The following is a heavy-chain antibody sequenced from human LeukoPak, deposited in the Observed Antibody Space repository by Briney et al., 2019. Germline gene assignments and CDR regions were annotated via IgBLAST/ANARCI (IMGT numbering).Heavy chain of an antibody. Sequence: GGSLRLSCAASGFTFSSYGMSWVRQAPGKGLEWVSAISGSGGSIYYADSVKGRFTISRDNAKNSLYLQMNSLRAEDTAVYYCARLWFGELSAQDVWGKGTTVTISS. D-gene: IGHD3-10*01. V-gene: IGHV3-23*01. J-gene: IGHJ6*04. CDR2: ISGSGGSI. CDR1: GFTFSSYG. CDR3: ARLWFGELSAQDV.